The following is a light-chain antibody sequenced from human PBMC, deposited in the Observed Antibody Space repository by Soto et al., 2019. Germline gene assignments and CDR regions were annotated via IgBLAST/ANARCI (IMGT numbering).Light chain of an antibody. CDR3: QQRGNWRT. V-gene: IGKV3-11*01. CDR1: QSVSNS. CDR2: DET. J-gene: IGKJ1*01. Sequence: EIVLTQSPVTLSLSPGERATLSCRASQSVSNSLAWYQQKPGQAPRLIIYDETNRATGIPARFSGSGSGTDFTLTISSLEPEDFAVYYCQQRGNWRTFGQGTKVDIK.